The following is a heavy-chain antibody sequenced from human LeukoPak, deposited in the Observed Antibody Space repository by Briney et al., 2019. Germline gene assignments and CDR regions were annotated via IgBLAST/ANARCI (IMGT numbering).Heavy chain of an antibody. J-gene: IGHJ4*02. CDR3: ARDQYLDVLTGDRRYYFDY. CDR1: GYSINSGYY. CDR2: IHHSGST. V-gene: IGHV4-38-2*02. Sequence: PSETLSLTCTVSGYSINSGYYWGWIRQPPGKGLEWIGSIHHSGSTYYNPSLQSRVTISVDTSNNQFSLKLNSVTAADTAVYHCARDQYLDVLTGDRRYYFDYWGQGALVTVSS. D-gene: IGHD3-9*01.